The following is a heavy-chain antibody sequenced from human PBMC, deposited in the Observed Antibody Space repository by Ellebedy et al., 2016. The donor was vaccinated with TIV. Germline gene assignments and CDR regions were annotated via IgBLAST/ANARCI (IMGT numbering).Heavy chain of an antibody. J-gene: IGHJ3*02. CDR1: GFTFSTYW. Sequence: GGSLRLSCAASGFTFSTYWMSWVRQAPGTGLEWVANIKQDGSEKYYVDSVKGRFTISRDNAKNSLSLQMNSLRAEDTAVYYCANLGGIAAAGTSGVAFDIWGQGTMVTVSS. CDR3: ANLGGIAAAGTSGVAFDI. D-gene: IGHD6-13*01. CDR2: IKQDGSEK. V-gene: IGHV3-7*03.